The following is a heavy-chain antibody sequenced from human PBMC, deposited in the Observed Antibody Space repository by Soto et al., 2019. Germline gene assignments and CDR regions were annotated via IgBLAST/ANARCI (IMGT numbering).Heavy chain of an antibody. D-gene: IGHD6-13*01. CDR2: IYWDYDK. J-gene: IGHJ3*01. Sequence: QITLKESGPTLVKPTQTLTLTCTFSWFSLSTSGVGVGWIRQPPGKALEWLALIYWDYDKRYSPSLKSRLTITKDTAKNQVVLTMTHMDPVDTDTYYCAHSQDSRSLEFDAFDLWGQGTMGTVSS. CDR3: AHSQDSRSLEFDAFDL. CDR1: WFSLSTSGVG. V-gene: IGHV2-5*02.